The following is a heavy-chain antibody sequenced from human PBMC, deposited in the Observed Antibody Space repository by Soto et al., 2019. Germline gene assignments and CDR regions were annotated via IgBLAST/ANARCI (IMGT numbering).Heavy chain of an antibody. J-gene: IGHJ3*02. D-gene: IGHD6-6*01. CDR2: IYYTGNT. CDR3: ARVGISSSDAFDI. CDR1: GFTFSDHY. V-gene: IGHV4-31*02. Sequence: LRLSCAASGFTFSDHYMDWVRQHPEKGLEWIGYIYYTGNTYYNASLKSRVTISVDTSNNQFSLKLSSVTAADTAVYYCARVGISSSDAFDIWGQGTTVTVSS.